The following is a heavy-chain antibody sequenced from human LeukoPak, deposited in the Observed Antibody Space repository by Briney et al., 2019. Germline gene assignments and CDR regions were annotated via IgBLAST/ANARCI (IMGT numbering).Heavy chain of an antibody. CDR2: ISSSSSYI. CDR3: ARETQWELLVFDY. V-gene: IGHV3-21*01. J-gene: IGHJ4*02. D-gene: IGHD1-26*01. CDR1: GFTFSSYS. Sequence: GGSLRLSCAASGFTFSSYSMNWVRQAPGKGLEWVSSISSSSSYIYYADSLKGRFTISRDNAKNSLYLQMNSLRAEDTAVYYCARETQWELLVFDYWGQGTLVTVSS.